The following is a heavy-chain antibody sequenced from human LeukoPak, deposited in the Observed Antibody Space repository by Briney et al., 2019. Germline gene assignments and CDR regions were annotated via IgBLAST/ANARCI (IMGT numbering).Heavy chain of an antibody. CDR3: ARHWTNGGNNWSDP. D-gene: IGHD3-16*01. Sequence: SETLSLTCSVSDGSMNNDYWTWIRQPPGKGLEWIGYIYFSGSTDYNPSLRSRVTISVDRSKNQFSLKLRSVTAADTAIYYCARHWTNGGNNWSDPWSQGTLVTVSS. V-gene: IGHV4-59*08. J-gene: IGHJ5*02. CDR2: IYFSGST. CDR1: DGSMNNDY.